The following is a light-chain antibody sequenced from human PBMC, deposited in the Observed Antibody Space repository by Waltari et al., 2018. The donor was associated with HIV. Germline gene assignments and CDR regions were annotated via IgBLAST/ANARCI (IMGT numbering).Light chain of an antibody. V-gene: IGLV8-61*01. CDR2: STN. CDR3: VLVMGNGIWV. J-gene: IGLJ3*02. Sequence: QPVVTQAPWVPVSPGGTVPPICAFTLASSPNGTYPTWYQQTPGQAQRTLLCSTNTRSSGVPDRFSGSILGNKAALTITGAQADDESDYYFVLVMGNGIWVFGGGTKLTVL. CDR1: LASSPNGTY.